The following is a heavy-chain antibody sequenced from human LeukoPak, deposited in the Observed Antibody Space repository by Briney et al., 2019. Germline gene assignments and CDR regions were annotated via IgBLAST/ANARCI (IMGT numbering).Heavy chain of an antibody. CDR3: ARGAYGSGSYYNYYGMDV. Sequence: GESLKISCKGSGYNFGTRWVAWVRQMPGKGLEWMGIVYPDDSDARYSPSFQGQVTISADKSINTAYLQWSSLKASDTAIYFCARGAYGSGSYYNYYGMDVWGQGTTVTVSS. CDR1: GYNFGTRW. V-gene: IGHV5-51*01. D-gene: IGHD3-10*01. J-gene: IGHJ6*02. CDR2: VYPDDSDA.